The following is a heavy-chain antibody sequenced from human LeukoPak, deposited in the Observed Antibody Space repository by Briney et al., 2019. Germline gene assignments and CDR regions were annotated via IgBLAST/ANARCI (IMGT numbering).Heavy chain of an antibody. CDR2: IIPIFGTA. Sequence: SVKVSCKASGGTFSSYAISWVRQAPGQGLEWMGGIIPIFGTANCAQKFQGRVTITADESTSTAYMELSSLRSEDTAVYYCARGRTMIVVANDAFDIWGQGTMVTVSS. CDR3: ARGRTMIVVANDAFDI. CDR1: GGTFSSYA. J-gene: IGHJ3*02. D-gene: IGHD3-22*01. V-gene: IGHV1-69*13.